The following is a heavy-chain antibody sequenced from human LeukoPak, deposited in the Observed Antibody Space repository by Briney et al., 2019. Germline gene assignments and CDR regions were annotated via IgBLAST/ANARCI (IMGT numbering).Heavy chain of an antibody. Sequence: SETLSLTCTVSGGSISSSSYYWGWIRQPPGKGLEWIGSIYYSGSTYYNPSLKSRVTISVDTSKNQFSLKLSSVTAADTAVYYCARQGPKWLNRLLPNWFDPWGQGTLVTVSS. J-gene: IGHJ5*02. D-gene: IGHD2-2*01. CDR3: ARQGPKWLNRLLPNWFDP. V-gene: IGHV4-39*01. CDR2: IYYSGST. CDR1: GGSISSSSYY.